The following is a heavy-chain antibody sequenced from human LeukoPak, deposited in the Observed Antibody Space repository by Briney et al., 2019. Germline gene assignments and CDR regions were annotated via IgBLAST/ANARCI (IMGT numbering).Heavy chain of an antibody. D-gene: IGHD2-2*01. Sequence: PGGSLRLSCAASGFTFSSYAMHWVRQAPGKGLEWVAVIPYDGSNKYYADSVKGRFTISRDNSKNTLYLQMNSLRAEDTAVYYCASLGGTIDGDYWGQGTLVTVSS. J-gene: IGHJ4*02. V-gene: IGHV3-30*04. CDR3: ASLGGTIDGDY. CDR2: IPYDGSNK. CDR1: GFTFSSYA.